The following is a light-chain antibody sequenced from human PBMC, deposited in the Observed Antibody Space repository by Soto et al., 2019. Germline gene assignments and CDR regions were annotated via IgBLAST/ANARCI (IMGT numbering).Light chain of an antibody. J-gene: IGLJ1*01. CDR1: SSNIGGNS. Sequence: QSVLTQPPSVSAAPGQKVPISCSGSSSNIGGNSVSWYQQLPGTAPKLLIYDDNKRPSGIPDRFSGSKSGTSATLGITGFQTGDEADYYCGSWDSSLSAYVFGTGTKV. CDR2: DDN. CDR3: GSWDSSLSAYV. V-gene: IGLV1-51*01.